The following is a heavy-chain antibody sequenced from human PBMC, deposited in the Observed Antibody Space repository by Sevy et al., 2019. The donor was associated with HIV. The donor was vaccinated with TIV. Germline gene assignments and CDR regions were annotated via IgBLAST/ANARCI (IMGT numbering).Heavy chain of an antibody. J-gene: IGHJ4*02. Sequence: ASVKVSCKASGYTFTGYYIHWVRQAPGEGHEWMGWIDPNSGGTNYAQKFQGRVTMSTDTSISTAYMELSRLRSDDTAVYYCSRSVYGSRTYLNDYWGQGTLVTVSS. V-gene: IGHV1-2*02. CDR3: SRSVYGSRTYLNDY. CDR1: GYTFTGYY. CDR2: IDPNSGGT. D-gene: IGHD3-10*01.